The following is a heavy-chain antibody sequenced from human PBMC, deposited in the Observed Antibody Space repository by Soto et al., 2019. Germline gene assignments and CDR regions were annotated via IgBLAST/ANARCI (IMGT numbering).Heavy chain of an antibody. CDR2: ISYDGRNE. Sequence: GGSLRRSCAVSGFTFSAFAMYWVRQAPGKGLEWVALISYDGRNEDYAESVRGRFTISRDNSKNTLYLDMDRLSAEDSAVYFCAKGVVREPAYFDSWGQGTLVTVSS. CDR3: AKGVVREPAYFDS. V-gene: IGHV3-30*18. J-gene: IGHJ4*02. D-gene: IGHD3-10*01. CDR1: GFTFSAFA.